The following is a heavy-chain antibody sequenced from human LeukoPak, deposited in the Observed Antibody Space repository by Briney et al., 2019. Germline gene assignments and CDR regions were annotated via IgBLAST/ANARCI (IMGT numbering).Heavy chain of an antibody. V-gene: IGHV3-48*01. D-gene: IGHD5/OR15-5a*01. CDR1: GFTFSRDG. J-gene: IGHJ4*01. CDR2: ITGPSSSNKI. CDR3: ARVNSVNLSDY. Sequence: GGSLRLSCEASGFTFSRDGMNWVRQAPGKGLEWIAHITGPSSSNKIYYADPVKDRFTNSRDNVKGALYLQMSSRRAQDTAVYYCARVNSVNLSDYWGPGTLVTVSS.